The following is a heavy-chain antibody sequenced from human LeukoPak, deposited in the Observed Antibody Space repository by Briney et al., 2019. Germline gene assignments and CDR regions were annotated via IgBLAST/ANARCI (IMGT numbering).Heavy chain of an antibody. D-gene: IGHD3-3*01. CDR1: GGSFSGYY. V-gene: IGHV4-34*01. CDR3: ARVNSGTDFRSGSYYYFDY. Sequence: SETLSLTCAVYGGSFSGYYWSWIRQPPEKGLEWIGEINHSGSTKYNPSLKSRVTISLDTSKNQFSLRLNSMTAADTAVYYCARVNSGTDFRSGSYYYFDYWGQGTLVTVTS. CDR2: INHSGST. J-gene: IGHJ4*02.